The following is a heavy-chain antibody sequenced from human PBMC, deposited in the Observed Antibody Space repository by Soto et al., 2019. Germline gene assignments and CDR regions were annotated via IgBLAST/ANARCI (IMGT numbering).Heavy chain of an antibody. CDR1: GFSFSTYW. D-gene: IGHD3-10*01. CDR2: IDQGGGEK. CDR3: ARGGNWFDP. J-gene: IGHJ5*02. V-gene: IGHV3-7*05. Sequence: EVQLVESGGGLVQPGGSLRLSCAASGFSFSTYWMAWVRQAPGKGLEWVANIDQGGGEKYYVDSVRGRFTISRDNAXXXLYLQXNSLRAEXTXIXYCARGGNWFDPWGQGTLVSVSS.